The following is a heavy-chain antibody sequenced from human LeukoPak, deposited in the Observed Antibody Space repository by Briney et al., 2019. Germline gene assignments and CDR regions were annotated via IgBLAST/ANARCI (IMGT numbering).Heavy chain of an antibody. J-gene: IGHJ4*02. CDR3: AKDHYGDYPQYFDY. D-gene: IGHD4-17*01. CDR1: GFTFSNYG. V-gene: IGHV3-30*02. CDR2: VRYDGSSE. Sequence: PGGSLRLSCAAYGFTFSNYGMNWARQAPGKGLEWVTFVRYDGSSEYYADSVKSRFTISRDNSKNTLYLQMNSLRPEDTAVYYCAKDHYGDYPQYFDYWGQGTLVTVSS.